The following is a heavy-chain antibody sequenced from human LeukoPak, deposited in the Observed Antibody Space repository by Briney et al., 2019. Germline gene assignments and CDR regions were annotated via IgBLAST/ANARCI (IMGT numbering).Heavy chain of an antibody. D-gene: IGHD6-19*01. Sequence: SETLSLTCTVSGGSISSGGYYWSWIRQHPGKGLEWIGYIYYSGSTNYNPSLKSRVTISVDTSKNQFSLNLSSVTAADTAVYYCARSERYNSGWYFYFDYWGQETLVTVSS. CDR1: GGSISSGGYY. CDR3: ARSERYNSGWYFYFDY. J-gene: IGHJ4*02. V-gene: IGHV4-61*08. CDR2: IYYSGST.